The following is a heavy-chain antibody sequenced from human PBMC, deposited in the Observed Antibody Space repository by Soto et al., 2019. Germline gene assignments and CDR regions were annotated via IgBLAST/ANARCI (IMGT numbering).Heavy chain of an antibody. Sequence: ESGGGVVQPGRSLRLSCAASGFTFSSYAMHWVRQAPGKGLEWVAVISYDGSNKYYADSVKGRFTISRDNSKNTLYLQMNSLRAEDTAVYYCAELVAAANPPFDYWGQGTLVTVSS. CDR3: AELVAAANPPFDY. CDR2: ISYDGSNK. J-gene: IGHJ4*02. D-gene: IGHD6-13*01. V-gene: IGHV3-30-3*01. CDR1: GFTFSSYA.